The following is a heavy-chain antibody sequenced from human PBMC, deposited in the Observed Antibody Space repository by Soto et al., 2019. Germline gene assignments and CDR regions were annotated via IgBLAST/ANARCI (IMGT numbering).Heavy chain of an antibody. CDR1: GGSISSGGYS. V-gene: IGHV4-30-2*01. D-gene: IGHD3-10*01. J-gene: IGHJ4*02. CDR2: IYHSGST. CDR3: ASTMVRGVMALRY. Sequence: PSETLSLTCAVSGGSISSGGYSWSWIRQPPGKGLEWIGYIYHSGSTYYNPSPKSRVTISVDRSKNQFSLKLSSVTAADTAVYYCASTMVRGVMALRYWGQGTLVTVSS.